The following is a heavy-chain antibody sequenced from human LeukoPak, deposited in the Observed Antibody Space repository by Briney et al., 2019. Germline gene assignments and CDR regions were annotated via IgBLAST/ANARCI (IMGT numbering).Heavy chain of an antibody. CDR1: GGTFSSYA. J-gene: IGHJ3*02. CDR2: ISAYNGNT. D-gene: IGHD5-18*01. CDR3: ARVGGYSYGQAFDI. V-gene: IGHV1-18*01. Sequence: ASVKVSCKASGGTFSSYAISWVRQAPGQGLEWMGWISAYNGNTNYAQKLQGRVTMTTDTSTSTAYMELRSLRSDDTAVYYCARVGGYSYGQAFDIWGQGTMVTVSS.